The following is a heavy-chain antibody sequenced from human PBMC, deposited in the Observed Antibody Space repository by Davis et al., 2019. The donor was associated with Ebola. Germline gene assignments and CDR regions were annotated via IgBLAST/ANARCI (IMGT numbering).Heavy chain of an antibody. CDR1: GYTFTSYD. V-gene: IGHV1-69*06. J-gene: IGHJ6*02. D-gene: IGHD4-11*01. CDR3: ARGRPTTVTTLTRTYYYYGMDV. Sequence: SVKVSCKASGYTFTSYDLSWVRQAPGQGLEWMGGIIPIFGTANYAQKFQGRVTVTADKSTSTAYMELSSLRSEDTAVYYCARGRPTTVTTLTRTYYYYGMDVWGQGATVTVSS. CDR2: IIPIFGTA.